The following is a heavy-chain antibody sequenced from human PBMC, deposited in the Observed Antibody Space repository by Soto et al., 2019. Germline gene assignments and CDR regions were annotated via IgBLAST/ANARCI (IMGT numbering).Heavy chain of an antibody. CDR2: IIPIFATA. J-gene: IGHJ5*02. Sequence: SVKVSCKASGYSFRSYGINWVRQAPGQGLEWIGGIIPIFATANYAQKFQGRVTITADESTSTAYMELSSLRSEDTAVYYCARDREDAGTTRGLPCWFDPWGQGTLVTVSS. D-gene: IGHD1-1*01. CDR3: ARDREDAGTTRGLPCWFDP. CDR1: GYSFRSYG. V-gene: IGHV1-69*13.